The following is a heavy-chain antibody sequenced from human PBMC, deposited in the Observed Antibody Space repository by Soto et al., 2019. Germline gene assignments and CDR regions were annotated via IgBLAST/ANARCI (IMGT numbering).Heavy chain of an antibody. V-gene: IGHV1-69*13. J-gene: IGHJ4*02. CDR2: IIPIFGTA. Sequence: SVKVSCKASGGTFSSYAISWVRQAPGQGLEWMGGIIPIFGTANYAQKFQGRVTITADESTSTAYMELSSLRSEDTAVYYCAAAYSGSYPLWYYFDYWGQGTLVTVSS. CDR3: AAAYSGSYPLWYYFDY. CDR1: GGTFSSYA. D-gene: IGHD1-26*01.